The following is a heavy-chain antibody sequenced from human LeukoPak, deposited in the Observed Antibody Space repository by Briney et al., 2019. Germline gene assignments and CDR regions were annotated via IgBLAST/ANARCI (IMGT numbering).Heavy chain of an antibody. Sequence: GESLRISCKGSGYSFINYWIGWVRQMPGKGLEWMGIIYPGDSDTRYSPSFQGQVTISADKSISTAYLQWSSLKASDTAMYYCARQGGYYDFWSGREGVVIDWFDPWGQGTLVTVSS. CDR2: IYPGDSDT. J-gene: IGHJ5*02. V-gene: IGHV5-51*01. D-gene: IGHD3-3*01. CDR1: GYSFINYW. CDR3: ARQGGYYDFWSGREGVVIDWFDP.